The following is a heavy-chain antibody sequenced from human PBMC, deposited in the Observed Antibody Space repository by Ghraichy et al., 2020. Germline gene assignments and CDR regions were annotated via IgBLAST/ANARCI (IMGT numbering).Heavy chain of an antibody. Sequence: GGSLRLSCAASGFTFSSYAMSWVRQAPGKGLEWVSAISGGGGGTYYADSVKGRLTISRDNSKNTLYLQMNSLRAEDTAVYYCAKRSSGGFHTASYYFDYWGQGTLVTVSS. CDR2: ISGGGGGT. V-gene: IGHV3-23*01. J-gene: IGHJ4*02. CDR1: GFTFSSYA. CDR3: AKRSSGGFHTASYYFDY. D-gene: IGHD3-3*01.